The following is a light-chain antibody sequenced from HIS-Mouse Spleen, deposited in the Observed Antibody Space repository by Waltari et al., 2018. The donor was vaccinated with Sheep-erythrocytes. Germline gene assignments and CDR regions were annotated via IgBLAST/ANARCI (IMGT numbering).Light chain of an antibody. CDR1: KLGDKY. CDR3: QAWDSSTAWV. CDR2: QDS. V-gene: IGLV3-1*01. Sequence: SYELTQPPSVSVSPGQTASITCSGDKLGDKYACWYQQKPGQSPVLVSDQDSKRPSGIPERFSGSNSGNTATLTISGTQAMDEADYYCQAWDSSTAWVFGGGTKLTVL. J-gene: IGLJ3*02.